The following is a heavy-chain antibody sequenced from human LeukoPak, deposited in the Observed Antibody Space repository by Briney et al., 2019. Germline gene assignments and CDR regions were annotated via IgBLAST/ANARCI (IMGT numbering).Heavy chain of an antibody. V-gene: IGHV4-4*07. Sequence: PSETLSLTCTVSGGSISSYYWSWIRQPAGKGLEWIGRIYTSGSTNYNPSLKSRVTMSVDTSKNQFSLKLSSVTAADTAVYYCARGGSLHYYYYYGMDVWGQGTTVTVSS. CDR1: GGSISSYY. CDR3: ARGGSLHYYYYYGMDV. CDR2: IYTSGST. J-gene: IGHJ6*02. D-gene: IGHD1-26*01.